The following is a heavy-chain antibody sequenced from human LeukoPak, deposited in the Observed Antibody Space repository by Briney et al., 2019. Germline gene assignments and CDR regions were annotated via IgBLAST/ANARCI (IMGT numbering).Heavy chain of an antibody. V-gene: IGHV1-2*02. D-gene: IGHD3-22*01. Sequence: GASVKVSCKASGYTFTGYYMHWVRQAPGQGLEWMGWINPNSGGTNYAQKFQGRVTMTRDTSISTAYMELSRLRSDDTAVYYCARDRGITMIVSGPRGNWFDPWGQGTLVTVSS. CDR3: ARDRGITMIVSGPRGNWFDP. J-gene: IGHJ5*02. CDR2: INPNSGGT. CDR1: GYTFTGYY.